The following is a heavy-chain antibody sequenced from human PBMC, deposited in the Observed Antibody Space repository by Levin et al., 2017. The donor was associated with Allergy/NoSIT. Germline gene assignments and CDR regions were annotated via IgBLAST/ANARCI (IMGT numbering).Heavy chain of an antibody. J-gene: IGHJ4*02. Sequence: GESLKISCAASGFTFSSYWMHWVRQAPGKGLVWVSRINGDGSSIGTADSVKGRFTISRDNAKNMLYLQMTSLRVEDTSVYYCARDGYVDTAMTQRKPLDYWGQGTLVTVSS. CDR2: INGDGSSI. D-gene: IGHD5-18*01. V-gene: IGHV3-74*01. CDR3: ARDGYVDTAMTQRKPLDY. CDR1: GFTFSSYW.